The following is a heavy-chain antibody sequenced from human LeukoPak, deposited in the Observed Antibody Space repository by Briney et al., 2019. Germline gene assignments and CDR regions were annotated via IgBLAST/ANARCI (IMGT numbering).Heavy chain of an antibody. CDR2: ISSSSSTI. V-gene: IGHV3-48*01. CDR3: ARDLYGSPLDAFDI. D-gene: IGHD4-17*01. CDR1: GFTFSSYS. J-gene: IGHJ3*02. Sequence: PGGSLRLSCAASGFTFSSYSMNWVRQAPGKGLEWVSYISSSSSTIYYADSVKGRFTISRDNAKNSLYLQMNSLRAEDTDVYYCARDLYGSPLDAFDIWGQGTMVTVSS.